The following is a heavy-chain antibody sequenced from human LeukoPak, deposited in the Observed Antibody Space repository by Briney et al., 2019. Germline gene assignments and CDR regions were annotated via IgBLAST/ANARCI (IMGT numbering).Heavy chain of an antibody. CDR1: GGSISSSDYY. CDR3: ARLTHSYYSDTSGYYPYYYMDV. J-gene: IGHJ6*03. CDR2: LSYSGST. D-gene: IGHD3-22*01. V-gene: IGHV4-39*02. Sequence: SETLSLTCTVSGGSISSSDYYWGWIRQSPGKGLECIGRLSYSGSTYYNPSLKSRVTISVDTSKNHFSLRLSSVTAADTAVYYCARLTHSYYSDTSGYYPYYYMDVWGKGTTVTVSS.